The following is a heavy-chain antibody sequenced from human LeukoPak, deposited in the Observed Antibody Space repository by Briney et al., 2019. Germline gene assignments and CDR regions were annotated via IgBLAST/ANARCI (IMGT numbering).Heavy chain of an antibody. J-gene: IGHJ4*02. D-gene: IGHD3-9*01. V-gene: IGHV3-23*01. CDR1: GFSFSSYA. Sequence: GGSLRLSCAASGFSFSSYAMSWVRQVPGKGLEWVSAISGRDDSTYYADSVKGRFTTSRDTSKNTLYLQMNSLRAEDTAVYYCAKWGDYDVLTGYYDSDYWGQGTLVTVSS. CDR3: AKWGDYDVLTGYYDSDY. CDR2: ISGRDDST.